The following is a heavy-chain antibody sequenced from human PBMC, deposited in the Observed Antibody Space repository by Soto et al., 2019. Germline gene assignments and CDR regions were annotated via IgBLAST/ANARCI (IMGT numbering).Heavy chain of an antibody. CDR1: GLSLSSYW. V-gene: IGHV3-74*01. J-gene: IGHJ4*02. CDR2: INSDGTTK. D-gene: IGHD6-6*01. CDR3: ARGGSGIAARPMEY. Sequence: GFLRLSCAASGLSLSSYWMHWVRQAPGKGLVWVSRINSDGTTKNYADSVKGRFTISKDNAKNTLYLQMNSLRAEGTAVYYCARGGSGIAARPMEYWGRGTLVTVSS.